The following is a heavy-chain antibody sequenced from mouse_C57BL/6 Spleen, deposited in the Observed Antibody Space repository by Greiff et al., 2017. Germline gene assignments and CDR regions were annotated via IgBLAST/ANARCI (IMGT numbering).Heavy chain of an antibody. CDR3: ARQRGDYDGYAMDY. Sequence: EVQRVESGGDLVKPGGSLKLSCAASGFTFSSYGMSWVRQTPDKRLEWVATISSGGSYTYYPDSVKGRFTISRDNAKNTLYLQMSSLKSEDTAMYYCARQRGDYDGYAMDYWGQGTSVTVSS. J-gene: IGHJ4*01. V-gene: IGHV5-6*01. CDR1: GFTFSSYG. D-gene: IGHD2-4*01. CDR2: ISSGGSYT.